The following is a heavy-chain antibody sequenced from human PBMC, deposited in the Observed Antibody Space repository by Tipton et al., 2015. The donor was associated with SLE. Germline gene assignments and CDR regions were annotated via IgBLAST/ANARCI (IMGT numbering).Heavy chain of an antibody. CDR1: GGSIRSGDYY. CDR2: IHDSGAT. V-gene: IGHV4-31*03. Sequence: TLSLTCTVSGGSIRSGDYYWSWIRQHPGKGLEWIGYIHDSGATFYNQSLRSRSAISVDTSQNQFSLRLTSVTAADTAVYYCARHLGASFDFWGQGILVTVSS. J-gene: IGHJ4*02. CDR3: ARHLGASFDF.